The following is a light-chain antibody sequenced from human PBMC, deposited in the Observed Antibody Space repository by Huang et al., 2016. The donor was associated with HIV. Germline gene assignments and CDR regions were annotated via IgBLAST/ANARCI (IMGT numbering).Light chain of an antibody. Sequence: DIQMTLSPSSLSASVGDRVTITCRASQTINSYLHWYQQKPGKAPQLLIYAASKLQSGVPSRLSGDGSGTDFTLTISSLQPEEFATYYCQQTYSSPRTFGQGTKVDIK. CDR3: QQTYSSPRT. V-gene: IGKV1-39*01. CDR2: AAS. J-gene: IGKJ1*01. CDR1: QTINSY.